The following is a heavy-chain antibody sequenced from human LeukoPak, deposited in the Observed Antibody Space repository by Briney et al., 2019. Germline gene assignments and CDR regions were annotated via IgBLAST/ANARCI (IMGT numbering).Heavy chain of an antibody. V-gene: IGHV5-51*01. CDR1: GYTFPSYW. CDR2: IYPGDSDT. CDR3: VRGFVRDY. Sequence: VESLKISCTGFGYTFPSYWIAWVRQMPGKGLEWMGIIYPGDSDTRYSPSFQGQVSISADKSINTAYLQWSSLKASDSAMYYCVRGFVRDYWGQGTLVTVSS. J-gene: IGHJ4*02. D-gene: IGHD3-16*01.